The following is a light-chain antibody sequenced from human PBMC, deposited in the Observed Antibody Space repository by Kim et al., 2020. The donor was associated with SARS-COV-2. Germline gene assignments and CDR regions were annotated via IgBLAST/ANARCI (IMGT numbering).Light chain of an antibody. Sequence: EVVLTQSPGTLSLSPGERATLSCRASQSINSNYLVWYQQKPGQAPRLLIYGAFRRATGIPDRFSGSGSGTDFTLSISRLEPEDFAVYYCQQFGSSPLTFGPGTKWISN. CDR2: GAF. CDR3: QQFGSSPLT. J-gene: IGKJ3*01. CDR1: QSINSNY. V-gene: IGKV3-20*01.